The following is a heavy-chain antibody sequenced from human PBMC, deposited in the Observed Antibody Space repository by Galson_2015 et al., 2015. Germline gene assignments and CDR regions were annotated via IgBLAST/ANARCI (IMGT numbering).Heavy chain of an antibody. CDR1: GGSISSSSYY. Sequence: ETLSLTCTVSGGSISSSSYYWGWIRQPPGKGLEWIGSIYYSGSTYYNPSLKSRVTISVDTSKNQFSLKLSSVTAADTAVYYCARHGDYGDERVDYFDYWGQGTLVTVSS. CDR2: IYYSGST. V-gene: IGHV4-39*01. CDR3: ARHGDYGDERVDYFDY. J-gene: IGHJ4*02. D-gene: IGHD4-17*01.